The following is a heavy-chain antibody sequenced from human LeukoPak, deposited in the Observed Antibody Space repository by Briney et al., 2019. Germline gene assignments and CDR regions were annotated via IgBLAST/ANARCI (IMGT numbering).Heavy chain of an antibody. CDR1: GFTFSSYA. CDR2: ISYDGSNK. Sequence: GRSLRLSCAASGFTFSSYAMHWVRHVPGKGLGWVAVISYDGSNKYYADSVKGRFTISRDNSKNTLYLQMNSLRAEDTAVYYCARAVGSGSYRGSGYWGQGTLVTVSS. J-gene: IGHJ4*02. CDR3: ARAVGSGSYRGSGY. D-gene: IGHD1-26*01. V-gene: IGHV3-30-3*01.